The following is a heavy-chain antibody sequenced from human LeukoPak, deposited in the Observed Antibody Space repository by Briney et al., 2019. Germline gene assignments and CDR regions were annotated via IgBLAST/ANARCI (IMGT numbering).Heavy chain of an antibody. V-gene: IGHV4-34*01. CDR3: AQAREFKGSSGWYGY. CDR1: GGSFSGYY. Sequence: SETLSLTCAVYGGSFSGYYWSWIRQPPGKGLEWIEEINHSGSTNYNPSLKSRVTISVDTSKNQFSLKLSSVTAADTAVYYCAQAREFKGSSGWYGYWGQGTLVTVSS. CDR2: INHSGST. D-gene: IGHD6-19*01. J-gene: IGHJ4*02.